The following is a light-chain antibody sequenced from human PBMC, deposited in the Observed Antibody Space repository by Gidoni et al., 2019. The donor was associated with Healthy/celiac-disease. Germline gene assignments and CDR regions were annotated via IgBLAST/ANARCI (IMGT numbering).Light chain of an antibody. CDR1: QSISSY. V-gene: IGKV1-39*01. Sequence: DIQMTQSPSSLSASVGDRVTITRRASQSISSYLNWYLQKPGNAPKLLIYAASSVQSWVPSRFSGSGSGTDFTLTISSLQPEDVATYYCQQSYSTPGTFGQGTRLEIK. CDR2: AAS. CDR3: QQSYSTPGT. J-gene: IGKJ5*01.